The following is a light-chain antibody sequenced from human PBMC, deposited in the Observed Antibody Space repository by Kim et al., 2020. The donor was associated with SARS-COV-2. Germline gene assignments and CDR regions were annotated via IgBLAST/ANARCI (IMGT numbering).Light chain of an antibody. V-gene: IGLV2-14*03. CDR1: SSDVGGYNY. CDR3: RSFPLRRPWV. Sequence: GQSITISCTGTSSDVGGYNYVSWYQRHPGKAPKLMFYDVTNRPSGVSPRFSGSKSGNTASLPLSGLQPAVAADSSCRSFPLRRPWVFGGGTKVTVL. J-gene: IGLJ3*02. CDR2: DVT.